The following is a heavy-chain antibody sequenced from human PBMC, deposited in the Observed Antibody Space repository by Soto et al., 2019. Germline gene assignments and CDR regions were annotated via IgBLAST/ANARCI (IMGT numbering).Heavy chain of an antibody. J-gene: IGHJ6*02. V-gene: IGHV3-15*07. Sequence: VQLVESGGGLVEPGGSLRLSCAASGFNFSNAWMHWVRQAQGKGLEWVGRIKSKTDGGTTDYAAPVKGRLLISRDDSQNTLYLQINSVKMEYTAVYYCSALGVWGQGAKVTVSS. CDR1: GFNFSNAW. CDR3: SALGV. CDR2: IKSKTDGGTT. D-gene: IGHD1-26*01.